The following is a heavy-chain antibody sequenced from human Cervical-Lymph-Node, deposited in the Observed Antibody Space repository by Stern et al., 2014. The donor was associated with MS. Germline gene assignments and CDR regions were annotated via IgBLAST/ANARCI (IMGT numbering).Heavy chain of an antibody. CDR2: MNPNNANT. J-gene: IGHJ6*02. CDR3: VRGGLSYGYGLDA. CDR1: GYTFINYD. D-gene: IGHD3-16*01. V-gene: IGHV1-8*01. Sequence: VQLVESGSQVRKPGASVKVSCQASGYTFINYDIFWVRQATGQGLEGMGLMNPNNANTGHAQKFQGRVTMTRNTSISTAYMELSGLRSDDTAVYYCVRGGLSYGYGLDAWGQGTAVIVSS.